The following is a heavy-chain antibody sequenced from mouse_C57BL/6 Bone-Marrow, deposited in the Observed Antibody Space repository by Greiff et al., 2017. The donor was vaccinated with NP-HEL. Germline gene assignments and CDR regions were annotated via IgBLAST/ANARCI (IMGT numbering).Heavy chain of an antibody. V-gene: IGHV5-15*01. CDR3: ARHGYGNSCDY. J-gene: IGHJ2*01. CDR2: ISNLAYSI. CDR1: GFTFSDYG. D-gene: IGHD2-10*02. Sequence: EVKLMESGGGLVQPGGSLKLSCAASGFTFSDYGMAWVRQAPRKGPEWVAFISNLAYSIYYADTVTGRFTITRENAKNTPYLEMSSRRSEDTAMYYCARHGYGNSCDYWGKGTTLTVSS.